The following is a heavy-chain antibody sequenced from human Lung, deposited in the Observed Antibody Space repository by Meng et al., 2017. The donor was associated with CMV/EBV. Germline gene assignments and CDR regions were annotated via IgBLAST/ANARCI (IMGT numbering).Heavy chain of an antibody. V-gene: IGHV3-21*01. D-gene: IGHD3-22*01. CDR3: TRDSGAYYDSSGFDC. J-gene: IGHJ4*02. CDR1: GFTLSSYS. Sequence: GGSLRLSCAASGFTLSSYSMNWVRQAPGKGLEWVSSITSSSSYIYYADSVKGRFTVSRDNARDSLFLQMNGLRAEDTAVYYCTRDSGAYYDSSGFDCWGQGTLVTVSS. CDR2: ITSSSSYI.